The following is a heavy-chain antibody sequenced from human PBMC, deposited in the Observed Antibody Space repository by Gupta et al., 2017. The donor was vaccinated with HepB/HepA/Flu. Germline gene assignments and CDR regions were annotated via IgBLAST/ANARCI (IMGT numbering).Heavy chain of an antibody. D-gene: IGHD2-2*01. V-gene: IGHV4-34*01. CDR2: INHSGST. CDR3: ARGKPVAVVPAAKTGGFDY. J-gene: IGHJ4*02. CDR1: GGSFSGYY. Sequence: QVQLQQWGAGLLKPSETLSLTCAVYGGSFSGYYWSWRRQPPGKGLEWIGEINHSGSTNYNPSLKSRVTISVDTSKNRFSLKLSSVTAADTAVYYCARGKPVAVVPAAKTGGFDYWGQGTLVTVSS.